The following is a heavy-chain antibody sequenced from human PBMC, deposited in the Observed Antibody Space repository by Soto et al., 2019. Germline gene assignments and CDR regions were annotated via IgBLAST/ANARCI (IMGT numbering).Heavy chain of an antibody. J-gene: IGHJ6*02. CDR1: RGSISSSSYS. Sequence: PSETLSLTCTVSRGSISSSSYSWGWIRQPPGKGLEWIGSIYYSGSTYYNPSLKTRVTISVDTSKNQFSLKLSSVTAADTAVYYCARRLSSSWPYYYGMDVWGQGTTVTVSS. CDR2: IYYSGST. V-gene: IGHV4-39*01. D-gene: IGHD6-13*01. CDR3: ARRLSSSWPYYYGMDV.